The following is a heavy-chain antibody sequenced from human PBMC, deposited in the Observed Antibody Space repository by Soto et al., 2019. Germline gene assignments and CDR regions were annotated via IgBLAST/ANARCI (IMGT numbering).Heavy chain of an antibody. Sequence: EVQLVQSGAEVKKPGESLKISCKGSGYSFTSYWIGWVRQMPGKGLEWMGIIYPGDSDTRYSPSFQGQVTISADKSISTAYLQWSSLKASDTAMYYCARLLRGSGYYGPPDYYYYYGMDVWGQGTTVTVSS. J-gene: IGHJ6*02. CDR1: GYSFTSYW. D-gene: IGHD3-3*01. CDR2: IYPGDSDT. V-gene: IGHV5-51*01. CDR3: ARLLRGSGYYGPPDYYYYYGMDV.